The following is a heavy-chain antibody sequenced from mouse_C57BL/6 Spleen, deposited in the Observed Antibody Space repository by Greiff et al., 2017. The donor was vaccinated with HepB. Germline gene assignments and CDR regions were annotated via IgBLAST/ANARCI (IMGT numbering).Heavy chain of an antibody. Sequence: EVKVVESGGGLVKPGGSLKLSCAASGFTFSDYGMHWVRQAPEKGLEWVAYISSGSSTIYYADTVKGRFTISRDNAKNTLFLQMTSLRSEDTAMYYCARSPRLPYAMDYWGQGTSVTVSS. CDR3: ARSPRLPYAMDY. V-gene: IGHV5-17*01. D-gene: IGHD2-2*01. CDR1: GFTFSDYG. J-gene: IGHJ4*01. CDR2: ISSGSSTI.